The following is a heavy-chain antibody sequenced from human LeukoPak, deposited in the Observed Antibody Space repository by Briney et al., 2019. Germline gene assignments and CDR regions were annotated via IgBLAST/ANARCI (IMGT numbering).Heavy chain of an antibody. CDR2: IIPIFGTA. Sequence: ASVKVSCKASGGTFSSYAISWVRQAPGQGLEWMGGIIPIFGTANYAQKFQGRVTITTDESTSTAYMELSSLRSEDTAVYYCARLLGIAAAGTKSYYYYGMDVWGQGTTVTVSS. D-gene: IGHD6-13*01. CDR1: GGTFSSYA. J-gene: IGHJ6*02. V-gene: IGHV1-69*05. CDR3: ARLLGIAAAGTKSYYYYGMDV.